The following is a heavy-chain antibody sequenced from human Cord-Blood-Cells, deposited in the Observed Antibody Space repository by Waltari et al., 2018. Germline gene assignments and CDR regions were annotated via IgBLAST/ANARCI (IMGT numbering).Heavy chain of an antibody. D-gene: IGHD1-26*01. CDR2: IIPILGIA. Sequence: QVQLVQSGAEVKKPGSSVKVSCKASGGTFSSYAISWVRQAPGQGLEWMGRIIPILGIANYAQKFQGRVTITADKSTSTAYMELSSLRSEDTAVYYCAGREEIVGATNWFDPWGQGTLVTVSS. CDR3: AGREEIVGATNWFDP. CDR1: GGTFSSYA. V-gene: IGHV1-69*09. J-gene: IGHJ5*02.